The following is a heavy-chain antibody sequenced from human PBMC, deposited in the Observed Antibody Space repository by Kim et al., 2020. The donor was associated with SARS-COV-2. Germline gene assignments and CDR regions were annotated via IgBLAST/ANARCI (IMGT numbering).Heavy chain of an antibody. J-gene: IGHJ5*02. CDR3: ARVRIVIAAAGTRWFDP. V-gene: IGHV4-39*01. CDR2: IYYSGST. CDR1: GGSISSSSYY. D-gene: IGHD6-13*01. Sequence: SETLSLTCTVSGGSISSSSYYWGWIRQPPGKGLEWIGSIYYSGSTYYNPSLKSRVTISVDTSKNQFSLKLSSVTAADTAVYYCARVRIVIAAAGTRWFDPGAQGPLAPAPS.